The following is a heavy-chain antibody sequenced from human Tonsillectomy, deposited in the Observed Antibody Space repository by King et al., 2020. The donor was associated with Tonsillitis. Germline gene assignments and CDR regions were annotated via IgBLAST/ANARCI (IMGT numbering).Heavy chain of an antibody. CDR1: GLTFSNAW. V-gene: IGHV3-15*01. CDR3: TTRDYAPGAFDI. J-gene: IGHJ3*02. Sequence: VQLVESGGGLVKPGGSLTLSCVASGLTFSNAWMTWVRQAPGKGLEWVGRIKSKTDGGTTDYAAPVKGRFTISRDDSKNTLFLQMNSLKTEDTAVYYCTTRDYAPGAFDIWGQGTMVTVSS. CDR2: IKSKTDGGTT. D-gene: IGHD3-16*01.